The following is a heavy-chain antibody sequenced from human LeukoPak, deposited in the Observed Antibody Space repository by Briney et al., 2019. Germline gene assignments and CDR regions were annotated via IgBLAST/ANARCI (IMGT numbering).Heavy chain of an antibody. Sequence: GGSLRLSCAASGFTFSTYWMTWVRQAPGKGLEWVTHIEQDGSQKSYVDSVKGRFTISRDNAKNSLYLQMSSLRDEDTAVYYCARDVGWYPFHYWGQGTLVTVSS. D-gene: IGHD6-19*01. CDR1: GFTFSTYW. CDR2: IEQDGSQK. CDR3: ARDVGWYPFHY. V-gene: IGHV3-7*03. J-gene: IGHJ4*02.